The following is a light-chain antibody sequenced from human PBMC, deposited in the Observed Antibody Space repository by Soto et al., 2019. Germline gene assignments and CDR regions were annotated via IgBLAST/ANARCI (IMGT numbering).Light chain of an antibody. V-gene: IGKV3-15*01. CDR3: QQYYNWPPAWT. J-gene: IGKJ1*01. CDR2: GAS. Sequence: DIVMTQSPASLSVSPGEGVSLSCRASQSVGNDVAWYQQIPGQAPRLLIYGASTRATSVPARFTGSGSGTDFNLTISSLQSEDFAVYYCQQYYNWPPAWTFGQGTRVDIK. CDR1: QSVGND.